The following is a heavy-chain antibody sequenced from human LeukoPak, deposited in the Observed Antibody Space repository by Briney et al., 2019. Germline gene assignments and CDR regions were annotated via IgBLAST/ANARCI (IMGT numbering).Heavy chain of an antibody. J-gene: IGHJ5*02. D-gene: IGHD3-22*01. CDR3: ARERYYYDSSGYLFDP. V-gene: IGHV4-59*12. CDR2: IYYSGST. Sequence: SETLSLTCTVSGGSISSYYWSWIRQPPGKGLEWIGIIYYSGSTYSNPSLRSRVTISVDTSKNQFSLRLSSVTAADTAVYYCARERYYYDSSGYLFDPWGQGTLVTVSS. CDR1: GGSISSYY.